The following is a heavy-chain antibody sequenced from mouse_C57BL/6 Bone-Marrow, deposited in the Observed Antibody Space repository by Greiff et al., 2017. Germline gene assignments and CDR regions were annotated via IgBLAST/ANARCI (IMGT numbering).Heavy chain of an antibody. V-gene: IGHV1-19*01. D-gene: IGHD2-4*01. Sequence: EVQLQQSGPVLVKPGASVKMSCKASGYTFTDYYMNWVKQSHGKSLEWIGVINPYNGGTSYNQKFKGKATLTVDKSSSTAYMELNSLTSEDSAVYYCAREESYDYDGAWFAYWGQGTLVTVSA. J-gene: IGHJ3*01. CDR1: GYTFTDYY. CDR2: INPYNGGT. CDR3: AREESYDYDGAWFAY.